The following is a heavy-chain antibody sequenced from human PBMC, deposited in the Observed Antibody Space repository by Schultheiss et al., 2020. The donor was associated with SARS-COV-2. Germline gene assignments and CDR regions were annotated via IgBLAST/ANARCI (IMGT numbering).Heavy chain of an antibody. D-gene: IGHD4-17*01. CDR2: IYYSGST. CDR3: AGIDYGDYNDFDL. Sequence: SETLSLTCTVSGGSISSGGYYWSWIRQHPGKGLEWIGYIYYSGSTYYNPSLKSRVTISVDTSKNQFSLKLSSVTAADTAVYYCAGIDYGDYNDFDLWGRGTLVTVSS. V-gene: IGHV4-31*03. CDR1: GGSISSGGYY. J-gene: IGHJ2*01.